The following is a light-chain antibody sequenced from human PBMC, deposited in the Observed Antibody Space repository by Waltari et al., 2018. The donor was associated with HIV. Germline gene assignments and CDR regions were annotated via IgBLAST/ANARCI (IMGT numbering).Light chain of an antibody. CDR2: DAS. J-gene: IGKJ5*01. CDR1: QGISEY. V-gene: IGKV1-33*01. CDR3: QQYNHLPIT. Sequence: IQLTQSPSSLSASVGDTVTITCQASQGISEYLNWYQQRPGKAPKLLIYDASNLQAGVPSRFSGSGSGTDFSLTITSLQPEDVATFYCQQYNHLPITFGQGTRLEIK.